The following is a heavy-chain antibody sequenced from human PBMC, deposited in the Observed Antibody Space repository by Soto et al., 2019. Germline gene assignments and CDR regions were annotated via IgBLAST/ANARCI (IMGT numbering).Heavy chain of an antibody. D-gene: IGHD4-17*01. CDR1: GFTFSSYD. CDR3: ARTTTTKSRDY. Sequence: PGGPLRLSCTASGFTFSSYDMSWVRQAPGKGLEYVSSISVTGSGTYYADSVKGRFTISRDNSKNTLYLQMNSLRVEDTAVYYCARTTTTKSRDYWGQGTLVTVSS. CDR2: ISVTGSGT. J-gene: IGHJ4*02. V-gene: IGHV3-23*01.